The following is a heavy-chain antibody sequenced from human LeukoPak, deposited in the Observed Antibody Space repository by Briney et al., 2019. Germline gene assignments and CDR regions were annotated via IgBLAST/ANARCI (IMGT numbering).Heavy chain of an antibody. D-gene: IGHD3-22*01. CDR1: GFTFSSHH. CDR3: AREAGYYDSSGYYYPQRLGMDV. Sequence: GGSLRLSCAASGFTFSSHHMTWVRQAPGKGLEWVSSISASGVTAYLADSVKGRFTISRDNSKNTLYLQMNSLRAEDTAVYYCAREAGYYDSSGYYYPQRLGMDVWGQGTTVTVSS. J-gene: IGHJ6*02. V-gene: IGHV3-23*01. CDR2: ISASGVTA.